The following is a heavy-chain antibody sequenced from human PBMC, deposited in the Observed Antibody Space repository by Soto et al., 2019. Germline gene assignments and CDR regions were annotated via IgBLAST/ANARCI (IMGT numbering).Heavy chain of an antibody. J-gene: IGHJ5*02. D-gene: IGHD6-13*01. Sequence: QVQLVESGGGVVPPGKSLRLSCSASGFTFSTYTIHWVRQAPGKGLEWVALISHDGSNKYYADSVKGRFTISRDNSKNTVDLQMNSLRAEDTALYYCAKEGLAGHGGWLDPWGQGTLVTVSS. V-gene: IGHV3-30*18. CDR3: AKEGLAGHGGWLDP. CDR1: GFTFSTYT. CDR2: ISHDGSNK.